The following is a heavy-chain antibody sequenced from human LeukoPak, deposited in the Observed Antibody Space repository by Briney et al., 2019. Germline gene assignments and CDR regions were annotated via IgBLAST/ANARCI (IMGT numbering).Heavy chain of an antibody. D-gene: IGHD4-17*01. Sequence: SETLSLTCTVSGGSISSYYWSWLRQPPGKGLEWIGYIYYSGSTNYNPSLKSRVTISVDTSKNQFSLKLSSVTAADTAVYYCARGEDYGDYYFDYWGQGTLVTVSS. J-gene: IGHJ4*02. CDR1: GGSISSYY. CDR3: ARGEDYGDYYFDY. CDR2: IYYSGST. V-gene: IGHV4-59*13.